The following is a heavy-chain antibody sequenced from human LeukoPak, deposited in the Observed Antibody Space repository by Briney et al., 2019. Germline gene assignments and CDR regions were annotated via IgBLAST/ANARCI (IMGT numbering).Heavy chain of an antibody. CDR3: AHYGDYRFLYYFDH. CDR2: IYWDNNK. V-gene: IGHV2-5*02. CDR1: GFSLTTSGVG. J-gene: IGHJ4*02. D-gene: IGHD4-17*01. Sequence: ESGPTLVNPTQTLTLTCTFSGFSLTTSGVGVGWIRQPPGKALEWLALIYWDNNKLYSPSLKSRLTIAKDTSKNQVVLTMTNMGPVDTATYSCAHYGDYRFLYYFDHWGQGTLVTVSS.